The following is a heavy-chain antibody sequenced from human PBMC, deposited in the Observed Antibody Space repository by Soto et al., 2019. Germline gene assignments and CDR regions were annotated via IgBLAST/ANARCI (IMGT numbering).Heavy chain of an antibody. CDR1: GGTFSSYT. J-gene: IGHJ6*02. Sequence: QVQLVQSGAEVKKPGSSVKVSCKASGGTFSSYTISWVRQAPGQGREWMGRVIPILGIANYAQKFQGRVTITAEKSTSTAYMELSSLRSEDTAVYYCSRYYYGSGSYSGYYYGMDVWGQGTTVTVSS. D-gene: IGHD3-10*01. V-gene: IGHV1-69*02. CDR3: SRYYYGSGSYSGYYYGMDV. CDR2: VIPILGIA.